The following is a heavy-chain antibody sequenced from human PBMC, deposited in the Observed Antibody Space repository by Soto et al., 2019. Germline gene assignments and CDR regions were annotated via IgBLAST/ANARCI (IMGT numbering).Heavy chain of an antibody. V-gene: IGHV3-21*01. Sequence: PSETLSLSCTASGFTFTNYIMTWVRQAPGKGLEWVSSLSSGSRYVYYVDSVKGRFTISRDDAKNSVYLQMNSLRAEDAAVYYCVRGGSSRSYWGQGSRVTVSS. CDR3: VRGGSSRSY. D-gene: IGHD3-16*02. CDR2: LSSGSRYV. CDR1: GFTFTNYI. J-gene: IGHJ4*02.